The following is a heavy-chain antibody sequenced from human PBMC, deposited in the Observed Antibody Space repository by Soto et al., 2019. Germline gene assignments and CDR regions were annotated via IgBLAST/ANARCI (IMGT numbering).Heavy chain of an antibody. V-gene: IGHV5-10-1*01. CDR1: GYSFTSYW. Sequence: GESLKISCKCSGYSFTSYWISWVRQMPGKGLEWMGRIDPSDSYTNYSPSFQGHVTISADKSISTAYRQWSSLKASDTAMYYCERHMSVDKAMVTYGYYYYGMDVWGQGTTVTVSS. D-gene: IGHD5-18*01. CDR2: IDPSDSYT. J-gene: IGHJ6*02. CDR3: ERHMSVDKAMVTYGYYYYGMDV.